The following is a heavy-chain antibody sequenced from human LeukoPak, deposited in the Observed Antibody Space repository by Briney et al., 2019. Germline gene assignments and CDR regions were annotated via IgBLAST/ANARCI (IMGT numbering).Heavy chain of an antibody. J-gene: IGHJ4*02. D-gene: IGHD5-18*01. CDR3: ASHVDTATGVDY. V-gene: IGHV4-39*01. CDR2: IYYSGST. Sequence: SETLSLTCTVSGGSISSSSYYWGWIRQPPGKGLEWIGSIYYSGSTYYNPSLKSRVTISVDTSKNQFSLKLSSVTAADTVVYYCASHVDTATGVDYWGQGTLVTVSS. CDR1: GGSISSSSYY.